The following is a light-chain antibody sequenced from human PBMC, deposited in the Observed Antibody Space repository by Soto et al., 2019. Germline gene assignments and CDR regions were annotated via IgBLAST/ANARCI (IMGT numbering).Light chain of an antibody. CDR2: WAS. CDR1: QSVLYSSNNKNY. J-gene: IGKJ2*01. Sequence: DIVMTQSPDSLAVSLGERATINCKSSQSVLYSSNNKNYLAWYQQKPGQPPKLLIYWASTRESGVPDRFSGSGSGTDFTLGISSLQAEDVAVYYCQQYYSSPQTFGQGTKLEIK. V-gene: IGKV4-1*01. CDR3: QQYYSSPQT.